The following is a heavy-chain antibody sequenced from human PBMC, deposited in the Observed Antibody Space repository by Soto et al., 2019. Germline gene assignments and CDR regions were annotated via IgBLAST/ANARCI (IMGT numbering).Heavy chain of an antibody. Sequence: ETLSLTCAVYGGSFSDFFWSWIRQPPGKGLEWIGESTHSRRTNYNPSLKSRVTISVDTSKNQFSLKLSSVTAADTAVYYCASANYYDSSGYYFDYWGQGTLVTVSS. V-gene: IGHV4-34*01. CDR2: STHSRRT. CDR1: GGSFSDFF. CDR3: ASANYYDSSGYYFDY. D-gene: IGHD3-22*01. J-gene: IGHJ4*02.